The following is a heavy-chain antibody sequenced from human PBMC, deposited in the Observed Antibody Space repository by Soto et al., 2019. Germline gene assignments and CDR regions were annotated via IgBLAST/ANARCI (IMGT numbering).Heavy chain of an antibody. J-gene: IGHJ4*02. CDR2: LSSSGRTT. D-gene: IGHD6-19*01. CDR1: GLLVTTSA. CDR3: TKEAPPKAQLALAALNSFAFDY. V-gene: IGHV3-23*01. Sequence: CEASGLLVTTSAMSWVRQAPGKGLEWVAALSSSGRTTYYGDSVKDRFSISRDDSKNTLYLQMTSLRVEDSAVYYCTKEAPPKAQLALAALNSFAFDYWGLGTLVTVSS.